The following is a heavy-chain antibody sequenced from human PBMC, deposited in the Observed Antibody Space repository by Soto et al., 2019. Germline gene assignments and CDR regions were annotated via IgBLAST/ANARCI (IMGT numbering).Heavy chain of an antibody. J-gene: IGHJ4*02. V-gene: IGHV3-74*01. D-gene: IGHD6-19*01. CDR1: GSAIANYW. CDR3: ARVMYTSGWSNFDY. CDR2: INNDGIST. Sequence: SIILSRAPPGSAIANYWMNWVRHSTGKGLVWVSRINNDGISTTYADSVKGRFTISRDNAKNTLYLQMNSLRVEDTAVYYCARVMYTSGWSNFDYWGQGSLVTVSS.